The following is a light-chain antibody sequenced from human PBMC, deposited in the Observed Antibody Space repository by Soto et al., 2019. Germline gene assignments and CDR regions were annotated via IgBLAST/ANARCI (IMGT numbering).Light chain of an antibody. J-gene: IGKJ3*01. CDR3: QHRRT. Sequence: EVVLTQSPATLSLSPGERATLSCRASQSVGNYLAWYQQKPGQAPRLLIYDASNRATGIPARFSGSGSGTDFTLTISNLEPEDFAVYYCQHRRTFGPGTKVAIK. CDR1: QSVGNY. V-gene: IGKV3-11*01. CDR2: DAS.